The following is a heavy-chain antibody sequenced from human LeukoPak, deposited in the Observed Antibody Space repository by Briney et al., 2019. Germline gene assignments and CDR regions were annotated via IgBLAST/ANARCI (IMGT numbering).Heavy chain of an antibody. CDR2: IGSTSSAT. CDR3: AKEEPTTGTLDY. J-gene: IGHJ4*02. D-gene: IGHD4-17*01. V-gene: IGHV3-48*01. Sequence: GGSLRLSCAASGFIFSSYGMNWVRQAPGKGLEWVSYIGSTSSATYYADSVKGRFTVSRDNAKNSLYLQMNSLRVEDTGMYYCAKEEPTTGTLDYWGQGTLVTVSS. CDR1: GFIFSSYG.